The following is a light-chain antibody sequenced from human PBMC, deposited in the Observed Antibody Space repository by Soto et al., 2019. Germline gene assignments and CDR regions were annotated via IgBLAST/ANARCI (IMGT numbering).Light chain of an antibody. J-gene: IGKJ1*01. CDR3: HQQYHYWT. CDR2: DAS. V-gene: IGKV1-5*01. Sequence: DIQMTQSPSTLSASVGDRVTITCRASQSISSWLAWYQQKPGKAPKVLIYDASSLEIGVSSRFSGNGSGTEFALTISSLQPEDLATYYRHQQYHYWTFGQGPKL. CDR1: QSISSW.